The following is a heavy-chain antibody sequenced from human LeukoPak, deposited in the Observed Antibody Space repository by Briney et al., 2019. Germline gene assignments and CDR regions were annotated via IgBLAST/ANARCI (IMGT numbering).Heavy chain of an antibody. D-gene: IGHD6-13*01. CDR1: GFTFSSYA. CDR2: ISYDGSNK. V-gene: IGHV3-30*01. CDR3: ARNRIAAAATSRIDY. J-gene: IGHJ4*02. Sequence: GGSLRLSCAASGFTFSSYAMHWVRQAPGKGLERVAVISYDGSNKYYADSVKGRFTISRDNSKNTLYLQMNSLRAEDTAVYYCARNRIAAAATSRIDYWGQGTLVTVSS.